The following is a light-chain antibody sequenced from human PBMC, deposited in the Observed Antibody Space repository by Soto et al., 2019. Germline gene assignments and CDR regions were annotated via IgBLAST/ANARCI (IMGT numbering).Light chain of an antibody. Sequence: QSALSQPASVSGSPGQSITISCTGTISDFVVYNYVSWYQQHPGKAPKLMSYWFSNRSSGVSNRFSGSKSGNTASLTISVLPADDEAAYYCSSHTISSAFQVFGTGTKVTVL. CDR2: WFS. J-gene: IGLJ1*01. V-gene: IGLV2-14*01. CDR3: SSHTISSAFQV. CDR1: ISDFVVYNY.